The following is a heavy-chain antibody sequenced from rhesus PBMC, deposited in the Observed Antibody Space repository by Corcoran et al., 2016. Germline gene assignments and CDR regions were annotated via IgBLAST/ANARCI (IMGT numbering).Heavy chain of an antibody. CDR3: GSTDCSSSDCSSGDF. CDR2: FHVNGGDT. D-gene: IGHD2-15*01. Sequence: QVQLQESGPAVVKPSETLSLTCAVSGGSIRSHHWWSWIRQSPGKGLEWIGGFHVNGGDTEYNTCRKSRVSSSTDTAKNQCSLKVTAVTAADTAVYYCGSTDCSSSDCSSGDFWGQGVLVTVSS. V-gene: IGHV4-93*01. CDR1: GGSIRSHHW. J-gene: IGHJ4*01.